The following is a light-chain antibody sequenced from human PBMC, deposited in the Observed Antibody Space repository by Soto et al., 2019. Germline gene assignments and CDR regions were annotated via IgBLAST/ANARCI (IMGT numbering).Light chain of an antibody. CDR3: QHYNSYSEA. CDR1: QGISNL. J-gene: IGKJ1*01. CDR2: AAS. V-gene: IGKV1-27*01. Sequence: DIQMTQSPSSLSASVGGRITISCRASQGISNLLAWYQQKPGKAPKLLIYAASTLQSGVPSRISGSGSGTDFTLTISSLQPEDVATYYCQHYNSYSEAFGQGTKVDIK.